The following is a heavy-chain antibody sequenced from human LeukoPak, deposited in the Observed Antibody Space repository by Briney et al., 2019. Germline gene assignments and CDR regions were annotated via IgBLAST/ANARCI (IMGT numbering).Heavy chain of an antibody. Sequence: PGGSLRLSCAASGFTFSSYGMHWVRQAPGKGLEWVAVIWYDGSNKYYADSVKGRFTISRDNSKNTLYLQMNSLRAEDTAVYYCATRNYYGSGSYPTDYWGQGTLVTVSS. CDR3: ATRNYYGSGSYPTDY. V-gene: IGHV3-33*01. CDR1: GFTFSSYG. CDR2: IWYDGSNK. J-gene: IGHJ4*02. D-gene: IGHD3-10*01.